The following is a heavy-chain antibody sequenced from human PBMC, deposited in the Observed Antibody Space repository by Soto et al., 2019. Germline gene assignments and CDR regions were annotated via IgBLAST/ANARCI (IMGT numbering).Heavy chain of an antibody. CDR2: ISYDGSNE. D-gene: IGHD3-22*01. J-gene: IGHJ4*02. CDR1: GFTFSSYA. V-gene: IGHV3-30-3*01. CDR3: AKDTIPRDSVGYVYYSDN. Sequence: GGSLRLSCAASGFTFSSYAMHWVRQAPGKGLEWVAVISYDGSNEYYADSVKGRFTISRDNSKSTLYLQMNSLTTEDAAIYYCAKDTIPRDSVGYVYYSDNWGQGTQVTVSS.